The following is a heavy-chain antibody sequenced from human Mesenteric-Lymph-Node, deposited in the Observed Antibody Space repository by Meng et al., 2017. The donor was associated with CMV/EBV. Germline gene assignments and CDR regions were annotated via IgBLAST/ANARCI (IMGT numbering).Heavy chain of an antibody. CDR3: AKDSATSRGSYWYFDL. D-gene: IGHD3-10*01. CDR2: ISDSGGST. CDR1: GFTSSSYA. Sequence: SGFTSSSYAMSWVRQAPGEGLEWVSAISDSGGSTYYADSVKGRFTISRDNSKNTLYLQMNGLRAEDTAVYYCAKDSATSRGSYWYFDLWGRGTLVTVSS. J-gene: IGHJ2*01. V-gene: IGHV3-23*01.